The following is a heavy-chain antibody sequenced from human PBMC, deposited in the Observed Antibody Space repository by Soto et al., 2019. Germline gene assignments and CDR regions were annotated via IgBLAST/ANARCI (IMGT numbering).Heavy chain of an antibody. CDR3: ARDVVLMVYAIPVFNPSDGMDV. J-gene: IGHJ6*02. CDR2: IYYSGST. CDR1: GGSISSGDYY. V-gene: IGHV4-30-4*01. Sequence: SETLSLTCTVSGGSISSGDYYWSWIRQPPGKGLEWIGYIYYSGSTYYNPSLKSRVTISVDTSKNQFSLKLSSVTAADTAVYYCARDVVLMVYAIPVFNPSDGMDVWGQGTTVTVSS. D-gene: IGHD2-8*01.